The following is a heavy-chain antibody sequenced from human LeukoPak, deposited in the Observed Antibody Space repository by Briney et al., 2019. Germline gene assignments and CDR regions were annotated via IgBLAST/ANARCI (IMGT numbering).Heavy chain of an antibody. Sequence: PGGSPRLSCSASGFTFSVHSMTWVRQAPGKGLEWVANINQDGSETFHVDSVKGRFTISRDNAKNSLYLQMHSLRAEDTAVYYCARDLGDTSGYYFDYWGQGTLVTVSS. CDR2: INQDGSET. CDR1: GFTFSVHS. J-gene: IGHJ4*02. D-gene: IGHD3-22*01. V-gene: IGHV3-7*01. CDR3: ARDLGDTSGYYFDY.